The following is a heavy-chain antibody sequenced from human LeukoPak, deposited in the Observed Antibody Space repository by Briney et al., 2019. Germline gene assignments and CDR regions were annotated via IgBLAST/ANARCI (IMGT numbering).Heavy chain of an antibody. Sequence: GGSLRLSCAASGFTFSSYAMSWVRQAPGKGLEWVSAISGSGGSTYYADSVKGRFTISRDNSKNTLYLHMNSLRPEDTAVYYCAGGPLLLWFGAAFDHWGQGTLVTVSS. V-gene: IGHV3-23*01. CDR3: AGGPLLLWFGAAFDH. J-gene: IGHJ4*02. CDR2: ISGSGGST. D-gene: IGHD3-10*01. CDR1: GFTFSSYA.